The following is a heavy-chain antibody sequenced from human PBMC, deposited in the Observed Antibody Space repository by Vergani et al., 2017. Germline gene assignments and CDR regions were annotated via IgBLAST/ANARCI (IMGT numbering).Heavy chain of an antibody. CDR2: LTGGGGST. V-gene: IGHV3-23*01. CDR1: GFTFSTFA. Sequence: EVQLLESGGSLKQPGGSVRLSCAASGFTFSTFAMHWVRQAPGKGLEWVSALTGGGGSTYYADSFKGRFIFSRDNSRDTMYLQMNCLRPEDTAIYYCVKDAATYEIFFDSWGQGTLVTVSS. J-gene: IGHJ4*02. D-gene: IGHD5-12*01. CDR3: VKDAATYEIFFDS.